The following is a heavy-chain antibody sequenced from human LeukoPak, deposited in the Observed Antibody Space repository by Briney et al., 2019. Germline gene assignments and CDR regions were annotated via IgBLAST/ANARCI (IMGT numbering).Heavy chain of an antibody. CDR1: GYTFTSYG. CDR3: SRDCGYQCLFDY. D-gene: IGHD5-12*01. Sequence: ASVKVSCKASGYTFTSYGISWVRQAPGQGLEWMGWISAYNGNTDYAHKFQGRVTMTTDTSTSTAYMELRSLRSDDTAVYYCSRDCGYQCLFDYWGQGTLVTVSS. CDR2: ISAYNGNT. V-gene: IGHV1-18*01. J-gene: IGHJ4*02.